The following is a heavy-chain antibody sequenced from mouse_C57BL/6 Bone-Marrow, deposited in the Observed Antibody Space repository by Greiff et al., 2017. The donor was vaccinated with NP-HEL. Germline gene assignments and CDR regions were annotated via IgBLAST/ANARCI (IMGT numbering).Heavy chain of an antibody. V-gene: IGHV1-4*01. J-gene: IGHJ4*01. CDR2: INPSSGYT. D-gene: IGHD1-1*01. Sequence: QVQLQQSGAELARPGASVKMSCKASGYTFTSYTMHWVKQRPGQGLEWIGYINPSSGYTKYNQKFKDKATLTADKSSSTAYMQLSSLTSEDSAVYYCAREGVFTTVVARAMDYWGQGTSVTVSS. CDR1: GYTFTSYT. CDR3: AREGVFTTVVARAMDY.